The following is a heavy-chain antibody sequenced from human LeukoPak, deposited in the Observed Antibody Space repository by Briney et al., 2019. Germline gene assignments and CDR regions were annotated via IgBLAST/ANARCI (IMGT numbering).Heavy chain of an antibody. CDR3: ARDAFRYSSSWFDP. Sequence: GGSLRLSCAASGFTFSSYNMNWVRQAPGKGLEWVSSITSSSSYIYYADSVKGRFTISRDNAKNSLYLQMNSLRAEDTAVYYCARDAFRYSSSWFDPWGQGTLVTVSS. D-gene: IGHD6-13*01. J-gene: IGHJ5*02. V-gene: IGHV3-21*01. CDR1: GFTFSSYN. CDR2: ITSSSSYI.